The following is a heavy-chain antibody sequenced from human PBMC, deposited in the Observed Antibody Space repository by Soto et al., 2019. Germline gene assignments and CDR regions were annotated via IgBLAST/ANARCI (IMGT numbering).Heavy chain of an antibody. CDR3: AKRPGYYDSSGYYYVGVLDY. Sequence: GGSLRLSCAASGFTFSSYAMSWVRQAPGKGLEWVSAISGSGGSTYYADSVKGRFTISRDNSKNTLYLQMNSLRAEDTAVYYCAKRPGYYDSSGYYYVGVLDYWGQGTLVTVSS. J-gene: IGHJ4*02. V-gene: IGHV3-23*01. CDR2: ISGSGGST. CDR1: GFTFSSYA. D-gene: IGHD3-22*01.